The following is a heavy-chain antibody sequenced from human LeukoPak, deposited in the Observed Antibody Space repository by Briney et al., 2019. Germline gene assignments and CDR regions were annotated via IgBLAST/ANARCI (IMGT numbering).Heavy chain of an antibody. CDR2: ISHDGSNT. V-gene: IGHV3-30*18. CDR3: AKEQSSSGFFDY. D-gene: IGHD6-6*01. Sequence: GGSLRLSCAASGFTFSSNDMHWVRQAPGKGLEWVAVISHDGSNTDYTDSVKGRFTITRDNSKNTLYLQMNSLRAEDTAVYYCAKEQSSSGFFDYWGQGTLVTVSS. CDR1: GFTFSSND. J-gene: IGHJ4*02.